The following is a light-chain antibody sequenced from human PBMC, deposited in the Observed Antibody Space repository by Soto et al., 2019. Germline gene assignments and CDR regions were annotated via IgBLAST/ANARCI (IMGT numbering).Light chain of an antibody. Sequence: QSALTQPPSASGSPGQSVTISCTGISADLGGYNYVSWYQQHPGKAPRLIIYEFTKRPSGVPDRFSGSNSANTASLTVSGLQAEDEADSYCGSYTDTNTGLFGGGTKLTVL. V-gene: IGLV2-8*01. CDR3: GSYTDTNTGL. J-gene: IGLJ2*01. CDR2: EFT. CDR1: SADLGGYNY.